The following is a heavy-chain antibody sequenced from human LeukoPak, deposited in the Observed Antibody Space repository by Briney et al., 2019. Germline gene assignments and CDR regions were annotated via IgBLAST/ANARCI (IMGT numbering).Heavy chain of an antibody. V-gene: IGHV4-31*03. CDR2: IYYSGST. D-gene: IGHD3-9*01. Sequence: SQTLSLTCTVSGGSISSGGYYCSWIRQHPGKGLEWIGYIYYSGSTYYNPSLKSRVTISVDTSKNQFSLKLSSVTAADTAVYYCARGDPREVRYFDWLFDYWGQGTLVTVSS. CDR3: ARGDPREVRYFDWLFDY. J-gene: IGHJ4*02. CDR1: GGSISSGGYY.